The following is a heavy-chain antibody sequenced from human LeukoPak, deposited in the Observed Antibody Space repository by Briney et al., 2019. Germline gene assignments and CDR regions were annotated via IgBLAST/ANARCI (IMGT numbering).Heavy chain of an antibody. Sequence: PSETLSLTCAVYGGFFSGYYWSWIRQPPGKGLEWIGEINHSGSTNYNPSLKSRVTISVDTSKNQFSLKPSSVTAADTAVYYCARGGQMKGVAARPLPAYWGQGTLVTVSS. CDR1: GGFFSGYY. CDR2: INHSGST. J-gene: IGHJ4*02. CDR3: ARGGQMKGVAARPLPAY. D-gene: IGHD6-6*01. V-gene: IGHV4-34*01.